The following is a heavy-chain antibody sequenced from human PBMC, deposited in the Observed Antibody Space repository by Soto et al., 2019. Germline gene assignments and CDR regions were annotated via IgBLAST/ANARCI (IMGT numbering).Heavy chain of an antibody. CDR3: ARDHYYGSESYYNY. CDR2: IKQDGSEK. V-gene: IGHV3-7*01. Sequence: PGGSLRLSCAASGFTFSTYWMSWVRQAPGKGLEWVANIKQDGSEKYYVDSVKGRFTISRDNAKNSLYLQMSSLRAEDTAVYYCARDHYYGSESYYNYWGQGALVTVSS. D-gene: IGHD3-10*01. CDR1: GFTFSTYW. J-gene: IGHJ4*02.